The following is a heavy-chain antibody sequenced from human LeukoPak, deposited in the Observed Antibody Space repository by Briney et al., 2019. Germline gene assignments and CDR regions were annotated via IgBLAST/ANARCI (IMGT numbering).Heavy chain of an antibody. CDR1: GGSFSGYY. D-gene: IGHD3-9*01. CDR2: INHSGST. Sequence: SETLSLTCAVYGGSFSGYYWSWIRQPPGKGLEWIGEINHSGSTNYNPSLQSRVAISIDTSKNQFSLNLVSVTAADTAVYYCARGGYNIDWMKDAPDYWGQGTLVTVSS. V-gene: IGHV4-34*01. CDR3: ARGGYNIDWMKDAPDY. J-gene: IGHJ4*02.